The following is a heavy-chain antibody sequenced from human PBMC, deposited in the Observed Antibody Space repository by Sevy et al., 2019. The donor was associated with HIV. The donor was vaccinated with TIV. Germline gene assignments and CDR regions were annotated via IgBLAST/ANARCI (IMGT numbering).Heavy chain of an antibody. CDR3: ARYTAYPLGYFDL. J-gene: IGHJ2*01. V-gene: IGHV3-53*01. Sequence: GGSLRLSCAASGFTVSGNYMTWVRQAPGKGLEWVSVIYSDGNTYSADSVRGRFTISGHNSKNTLSLQMTALRAEDTAVYFCARYTAYPLGYFDLWGRGTLVTVSS. D-gene: IGHD2-21*02. CDR2: IYSDGNT. CDR1: GFTVSGNY.